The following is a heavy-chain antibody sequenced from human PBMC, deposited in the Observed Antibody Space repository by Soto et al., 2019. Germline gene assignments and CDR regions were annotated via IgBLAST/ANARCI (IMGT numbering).Heavy chain of an antibody. CDR3: ASHSYPAELGFAY. CDR2: IIPILGIA. CDR1: GGTFSSYT. D-gene: IGHD6-13*01. Sequence: QVQLVQSGAEVKKPGSSVKVSCKASGGTFSSYTISWVRQAPGQGLEWMGRIIPILGIANYAQKFQGRVTSTADKSTSTAYRELSSLSTEDTAVYYFASHSYPAELGFAYWGQGTLVTVSS. J-gene: IGHJ4*02. V-gene: IGHV1-69*02.